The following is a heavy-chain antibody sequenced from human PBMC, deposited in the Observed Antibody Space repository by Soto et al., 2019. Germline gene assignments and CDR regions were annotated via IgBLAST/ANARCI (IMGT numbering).Heavy chain of an antibody. Sequence: QVQLVESGGGVVQPGRSLRLSCAASGFTFSSYAMHWVRQAPGKGLEWVAVISYDGSNKYYADSVKGRFTISRDNSKNTLYLQMNSLRAEDTAVSYCARDGDIVVVVAAGYNWFDPWGQGTLVTVSS. J-gene: IGHJ5*02. V-gene: IGHV3-30-3*01. CDR3: ARDGDIVVVVAAGYNWFDP. CDR2: ISYDGSNK. CDR1: GFTFSSYA. D-gene: IGHD2-15*01.